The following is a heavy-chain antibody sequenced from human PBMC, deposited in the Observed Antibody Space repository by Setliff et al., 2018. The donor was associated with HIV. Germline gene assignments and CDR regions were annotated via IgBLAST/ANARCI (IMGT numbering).Heavy chain of an antibody. J-gene: IGHJ6*03. CDR3: VRLTADRTNYYYYMDV. Sequence: ASVKVSCKASTYTFSSYVINWVRQAPGQGLEWMGWIDSNNGNRNFAQKFRGRVTMTTDISTNTAYMEVRSLSFDDTAVYYCVRLTADRTNYYYYMDVWGKGTTVTVSS. V-gene: IGHV1-18*01. D-gene: IGHD2-8*01. CDR1: TYTFSSYV. CDR2: IDSNNGNR.